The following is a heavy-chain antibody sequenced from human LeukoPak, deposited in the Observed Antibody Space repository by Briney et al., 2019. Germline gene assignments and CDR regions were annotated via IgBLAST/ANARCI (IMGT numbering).Heavy chain of an antibody. CDR1: GYSFTSYW. Sequence: GESLKISCKGSGYSFTSYWIGWVRQMPGKGLEWMGIIYPGDSDTRYSPSFQGQVTISADKSISTAYLQWSSLKASDTAMYYCARHADYDFWSGTSYYYYYYMDVWGKGTTVTVSS. V-gene: IGHV5-51*01. CDR3: ARHADYDFWSGTSYYYYYYMDV. J-gene: IGHJ6*03. CDR2: IYPGDSDT. D-gene: IGHD3-3*01.